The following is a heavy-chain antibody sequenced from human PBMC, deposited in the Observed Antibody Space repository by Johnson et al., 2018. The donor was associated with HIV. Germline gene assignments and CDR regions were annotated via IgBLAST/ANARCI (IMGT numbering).Heavy chain of an antibody. J-gene: IGHJ3*02. D-gene: IGHD6-13*01. CDR2: ISWNSGSI. CDR1: GFTFDEYA. Sequence: QLVESGGGVVQPGRSLRLSCAASGFTFDEYAMHWVRQAPGKGLEWVSCISWNSGSIGYADSVKGRFTISRDNAKNTLFLQMNSLRAEDTAVYYCARASGIAAAGNENAFDIWGQGTMVTV. V-gene: IGHV3-9*01. CDR3: ARASGIAAAGNENAFDI.